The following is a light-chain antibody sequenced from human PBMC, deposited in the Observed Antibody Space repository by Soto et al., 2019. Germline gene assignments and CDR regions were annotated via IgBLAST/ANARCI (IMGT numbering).Light chain of an antibody. CDR3: QQYHRYSWT. J-gene: IGKJ1*01. Sequence: DIQMTQSPSTLSASVGDRVSIACRASQSVSSSLAWYQQKPGEAPKHLIYDASSLASGVPSRFSGSGSGTEFTLSINSLQPQDFAAYYCQQYHRYSWTFGQGTKVEIK. CDR2: DAS. CDR1: QSVSSS. V-gene: IGKV1-5*01.